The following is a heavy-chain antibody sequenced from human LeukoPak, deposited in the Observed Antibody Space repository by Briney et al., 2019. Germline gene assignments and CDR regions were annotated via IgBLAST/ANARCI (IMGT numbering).Heavy chain of an antibody. CDR2: IYSGGNT. CDR3: ARGTVTAPDF. J-gene: IGHJ4*02. D-gene: IGHD2-21*02. CDR1: GFSLSNTY. V-gene: IGHV3-53*01. Sequence: GGSLRLSCAASGFSLSNTYMSWVRQAPGKGLEWVSIIYSGGNTYYADSVKGRFTISRDNSKNTLYLQMNRLRPEDAAVYYCARGTVTAPDFWGQGTLVTVSS.